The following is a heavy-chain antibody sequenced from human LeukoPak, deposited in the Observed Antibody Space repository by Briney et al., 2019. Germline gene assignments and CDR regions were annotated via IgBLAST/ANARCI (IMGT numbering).Heavy chain of an antibody. V-gene: IGHV1-46*01. D-gene: IGHD4-23*01. CDR1: GYTFTIYY. Sequence: ASVKVSCNASGYTFTIYYMHWVRHAPGQGLEWMVIINPSGDNTSYSQKFQARVTMTRDMSTSTVYMELSSLRSEDTAVYYCARAQGGNSNYYYYYMDVWGKGTTVTVSS. CDR2: INPSGDNT. J-gene: IGHJ6*03. CDR3: ARAQGGNSNYYYYYMDV.